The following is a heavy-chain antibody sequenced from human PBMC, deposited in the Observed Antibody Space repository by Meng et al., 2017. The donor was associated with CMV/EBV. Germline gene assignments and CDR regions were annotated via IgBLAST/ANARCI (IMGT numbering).Heavy chain of an antibody. V-gene: IGHV1-69*05. D-gene: IGHD2-2*01. CDR3: ASFRGLVPAAMHAFDI. Sequence: SVKVSCKASGGTFSSYAISWVRQAPGQGLEWMGGIIPIFGTANYAQKFQGRVTITTDESTSTAYMELSSLRSEDTAVYYCASFRGLVPAAMHAFDIWGQGTMVTVSS. CDR1: GGTFSSYA. CDR2: IIPIFGTA. J-gene: IGHJ3*02.